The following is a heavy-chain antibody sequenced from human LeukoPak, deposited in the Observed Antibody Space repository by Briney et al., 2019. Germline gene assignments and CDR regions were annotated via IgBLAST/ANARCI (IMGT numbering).Heavy chain of an antibody. J-gene: IGHJ6*02. CDR3: ASRSGSYYYYYYYGMDV. V-gene: IGHV1-69*01. CDR1: GRTLSSYA. CDR2: IISNFGTA. Sequence: SVKVSCKASGRTLSSYAISWVRQATGQGIEWMGGIISNFGTANYAQKFQGRVTITADESTSPAYMELSSLRSEDTAVYYCASRSGSYYYYYYYGMDVWGQGTTVTVSS. D-gene: IGHD1-26*01.